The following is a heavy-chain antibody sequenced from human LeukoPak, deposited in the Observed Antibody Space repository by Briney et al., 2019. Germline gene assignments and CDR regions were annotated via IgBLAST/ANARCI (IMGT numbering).Heavy chain of an antibody. V-gene: IGHV3-48*01. CDR2: ISSSSNTI. J-gene: IGHJ5*02. CDR1: GFTFSSYS. Sequence: GGSLRLSCAASGFTFSSYSMNWVRQAPGKGLEWVSYISSSSNTIYYADSVKGRFAISRDNAKNSLYLQMNSLRPEDTAMYYCARDVGHRSSYPDNWNYVPFDPWGQGTLVTVSS. CDR3: ARDVGHRSSYPDNWNYVPFDP. D-gene: IGHD1-7*01.